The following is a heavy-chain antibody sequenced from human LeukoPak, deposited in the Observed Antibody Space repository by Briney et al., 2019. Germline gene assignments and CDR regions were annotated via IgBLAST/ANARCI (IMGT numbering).Heavy chain of an antibody. J-gene: IGHJ4*02. CDR3: ARDFTDSGWSVYYFDY. D-gene: IGHD6-19*01. CDR1: GFTFSNCG. V-gene: IGHV3-30*02. CDR2: IRHVGSNE. Sequence: GGSLRLSCGASGFTFSNCGMHWVRQAPGKGLEWVAFIRHVGSNEYYADSVKGRFTISRDNAKNSLYLQMNSLRAEDTAVYYCARDFTDSGWSVYYFDYWGQGTLVTVSS.